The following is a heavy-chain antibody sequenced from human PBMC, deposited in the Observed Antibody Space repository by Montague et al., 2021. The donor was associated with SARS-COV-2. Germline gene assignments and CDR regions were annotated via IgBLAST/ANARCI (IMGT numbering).Heavy chain of an antibody. J-gene: IGHJ3*02. V-gene: IGHV4-39*01. D-gene: IGHD3-22*01. CDR1: GGSISSSCYY. CDR3: ARFPTSYYYDSKAAPATPDAFDI. CDR2: NYYSSSY. Sequence: SETLSLTFTVSGGSISSSCYYWGWLRQPPGMGREWIGNNYYSSSYYYNLSLQSRVTIYVATSKIPFSLKLSSVTAADTAVYYCARFPTSYYYDSKAAPATPDAFDIWGQGTMVTVSS.